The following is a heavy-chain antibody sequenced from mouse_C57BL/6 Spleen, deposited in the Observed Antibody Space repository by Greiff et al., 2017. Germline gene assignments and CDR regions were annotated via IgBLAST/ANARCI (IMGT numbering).Heavy chain of an antibody. D-gene: IGHD1-1*01. V-gene: IGHV1-9*01. CDR1: GYTFTGCW. Sequence: QVQLQQSGAELMTPGASVQLSCKATGYTFTGCWLGGVKQRPGHGLGLIGEILPGSGSTYYNEKFKGKATFTADSSTNTAYMQPSSVSTEDSAIYYGERGFTTLVGEDYANDYWGQGTTVTVSS. J-gene: IGHJ4*01. CDR3: ERGFTTLVGEDYANDY. CDR2: ILPGSGST.